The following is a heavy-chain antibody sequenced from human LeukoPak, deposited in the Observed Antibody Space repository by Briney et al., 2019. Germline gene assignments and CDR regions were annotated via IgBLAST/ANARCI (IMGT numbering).Heavy chain of an antibody. Sequence: GSLSLSFAASGFPFSSYAMIWVRRAPGKGREWVSTISGSSSSIYYTDSVKGRFTTSRDNSKNTLYLQLNSLRAEDTAVYYCAKGVDFWSAKGFDYWGQGTLVTVSS. CDR2: ISGSSSSI. CDR1: GFPFSSYA. V-gene: IGHV3-23*01. J-gene: IGHJ4*02. CDR3: AKGVDFWSAKGFDY. D-gene: IGHD3-3*01.